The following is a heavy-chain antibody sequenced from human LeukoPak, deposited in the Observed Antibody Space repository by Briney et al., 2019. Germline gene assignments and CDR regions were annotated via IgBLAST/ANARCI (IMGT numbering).Heavy chain of an antibody. J-gene: IGHJ4*02. CDR2: ISCSSSTI. Sequence: GGSLRLSCAASGFTFSSYSMNWVRQAPGKGLEWVSYISCSSSTIYYADSVKGRFTISRDNAKNSLYLQMNSLRDEDTAVYYCARDSMNGCYYDSSRYCDYWGQGTLVTVSS. D-gene: IGHD3-22*01. CDR1: GFTFSSYS. CDR3: ARDSMNGCYYDSSRYCDY. V-gene: IGHV3-48*02.